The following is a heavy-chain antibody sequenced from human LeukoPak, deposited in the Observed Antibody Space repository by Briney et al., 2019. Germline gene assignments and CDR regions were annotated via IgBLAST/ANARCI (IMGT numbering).Heavy chain of an antibody. V-gene: IGHV3-23*01. CDR1: GFSFSDYA. CDR2: ISGGGTST. CDR3: AKGSVAAAGFYLDY. D-gene: IGHD6-25*01. J-gene: IGHJ4*01. Sequence: GGSLRLSCAASGFSFSDYAMTWVRQAPGKGLEWVSSISGGGTSTYRSASATGRFTISRDNSENTLYLQMNSLRAEDTAIYYCAKGSVAAAGFYLDYWGHGTLVTVSS.